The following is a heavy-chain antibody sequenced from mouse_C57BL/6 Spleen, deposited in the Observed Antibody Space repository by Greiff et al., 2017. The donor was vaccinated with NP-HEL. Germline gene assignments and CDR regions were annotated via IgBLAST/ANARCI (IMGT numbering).Heavy chain of an antibody. J-gene: IGHJ4*01. CDR1: GFTFSDYG. V-gene: IGHV5-15*01. CDR2: ISNLAYSI. CDR3: ARGDYGSSYYAMDY. D-gene: IGHD1-1*01. Sequence: DVKLVESGGGLVQPGGSLKLSCAASGFTFSDYGTAWVRQAPRKGPEWVAFISNLAYSIYYADTVTGRFTISRENAKNTLYLEMSSLRSEDTAMYYCARGDYGSSYYAMDYWGQGTSVTVSS.